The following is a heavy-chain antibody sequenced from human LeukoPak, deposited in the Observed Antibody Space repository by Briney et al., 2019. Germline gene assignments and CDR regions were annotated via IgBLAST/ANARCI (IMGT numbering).Heavy chain of an antibody. CDR1: GFTFSSYG. CDR2: ISFDGSNK. CDR3: AKAPSIAAAGTFDY. D-gene: IGHD6-13*01. Sequence: GGSLRLSCAASGFTFSSYGMHWVRQAPGKGLEWVAVISFDGSNKYCSDSVKGRFTISRDNSKNTLYLQMNSLRAEDTAVYYCAKAPSIAAAGTFDYWGQGTLVTVSS. V-gene: IGHV3-30*18. J-gene: IGHJ4*02.